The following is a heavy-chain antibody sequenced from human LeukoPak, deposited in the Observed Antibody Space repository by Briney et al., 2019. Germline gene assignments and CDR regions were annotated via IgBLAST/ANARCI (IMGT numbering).Heavy chain of an antibody. CDR3: ARDRGWELGYCSGGSCYDENWFDP. V-gene: IGHV1-18*01. CDR2: ISAYNGNT. CDR1: GYTFTSYG. D-gene: IGHD2-15*01. Sequence: ASVKVSCKASGYTFTSYGISWVRQAPGQGLEWMGWISAYNGNTNYAQKLQGRVTMTTDTSTSTVYMAVGGLRSDDTAVYYCARDRGWELGYCSGGSCYDENWFDPWGQGTLVTVSS. J-gene: IGHJ5*02.